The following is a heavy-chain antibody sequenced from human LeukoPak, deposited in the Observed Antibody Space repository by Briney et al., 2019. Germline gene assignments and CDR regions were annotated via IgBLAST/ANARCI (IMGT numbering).Heavy chain of an antibody. V-gene: IGHV3-11*01. Sequence: GGSLRLSCAASGFTFSDYYMSWIRQAPGKGLEWVSYISGSGSTVYYAASVRGRFTISRDNAKNSLLLQMNSLRAEDTAVYYCARDRGNSDPGDWFDCWGQGTLVTVSS. D-gene: IGHD4-23*01. CDR1: GFTFSDYY. CDR3: ARDRGNSDPGDWFDC. J-gene: IGHJ5*01. CDR2: ISGSGSTV.